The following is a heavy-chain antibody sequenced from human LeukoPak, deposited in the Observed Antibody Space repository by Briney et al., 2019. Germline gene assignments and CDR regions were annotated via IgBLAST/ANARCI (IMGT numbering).Heavy chain of an antibody. CDR3: ARGDPHSGSYYTYFDY. V-gene: IGHV1-69*02. D-gene: IGHD3-10*01. J-gene: IGHJ4*02. Sequence: SVKVSCKASGGTFSSYTISWVRQAPGQGLEWMGRIIPILGIANYAQKFQGRVTITADKSTSTAYMELSSLRSEDTAVNYCARGDPHSGSYYTYFDYWGQGTLVTVSS. CDR2: IIPILGIA. CDR1: GGTFSSYT.